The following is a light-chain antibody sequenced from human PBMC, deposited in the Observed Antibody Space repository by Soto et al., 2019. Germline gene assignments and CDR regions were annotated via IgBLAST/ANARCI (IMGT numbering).Light chain of an antibody. CDR2: DAS. Sequence: DIQMTQSPSSLSASVGDRVTITCQASQDISNYLNWYQQKPGKAPKLLIYDASHLETGVPSRFSGGGSGTDFTFTISSLQPEDIATYYCQQYDKLPPNFGGGTQVEIK. CDR3: QQYDKLPPN. V-gene: IGKV1-33*01. CDR1: QDISNY. J-gene: IGKJ4*01.